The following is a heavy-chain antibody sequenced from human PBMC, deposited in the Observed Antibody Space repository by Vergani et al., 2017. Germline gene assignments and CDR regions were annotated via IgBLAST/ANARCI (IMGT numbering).Heavy chain of an antibody. V-gene: IGHV3-21*02. J-gene: IGHJ4*02. CDR2: ISTSSSYI. D-gene: IGHD1-14*01. CDR1: GFTFSTYA. CDR3: ARDTRGPEGADY. Sequence: VQLVESGGGVVQPGESLRLSCAASGFTFSTYAMNWVPQAPGKGLEWVSSISTSSSYIYYADSVKGRFTISRDNAKNSLYLQMNNLRAEETAVYYCARDTRGPEGADYWGQGTLVTVSS.